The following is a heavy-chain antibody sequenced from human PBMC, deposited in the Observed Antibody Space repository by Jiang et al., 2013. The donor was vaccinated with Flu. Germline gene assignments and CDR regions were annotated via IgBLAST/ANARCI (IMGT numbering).Heavy chain of an antibody. D-gene: IGHD2/OR15-2a*01. CDR1: GDSISSYY. V-gene: IGHV4-59*08. CDR3: ARAYLYYFDY. Sequence: LLKPSETLSLTCTVSGDSISSYYWNWIRQPPRKGLEWIGYFYFSGSTNYNPSLKSRVTISVDTSKNQFSLKLSSVTAADTAVYYCARAYLYYFDYWGQGTLVTVSS. CDR2: FYFSGST. J-gene: IGHJ4*02.